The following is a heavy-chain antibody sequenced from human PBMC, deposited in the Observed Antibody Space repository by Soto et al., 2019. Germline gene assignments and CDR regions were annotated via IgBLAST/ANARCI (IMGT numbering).Heavy chain of an antibody. CDR1: GFTFSSYG. CDR3: AKDQGGSTSWDFDY. D-gene: IGHD2-2*01. CDR2: IWYDGSNK. V-gene: IGHV3-33*06. J-gene: IGHJ4*02. Sequence: QVQLVESGGGVVQPGRSLRLSCAASGFTFSSYGMHWVRQAPGKGLEWVAVIWYDGSNKYYADSVKGRFTISRDNSKNTLYLQMNSLRAEDTAVYYCAKDQGGSTSWDFDYWGQGTLVTVSS.